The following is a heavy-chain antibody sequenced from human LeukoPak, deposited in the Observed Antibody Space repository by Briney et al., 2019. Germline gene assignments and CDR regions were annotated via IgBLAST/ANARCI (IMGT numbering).Heavy chain of an antibody. Sequence: GGSLRLSCAASGFTFSNYAMNWVRQAPGRGLEWVSSISSSGENTYFADSVKGRFTISRDNSKNTLFLRMNSLRVEDTAVYYCAKAPRRFRGIIITPLYYFDYWGQGTLVNVPS. D-gene: IGHD3-10*01. V-gene: IGHV3-23*01. CDR2: ISSSGENT. CDR3: AKAPRRFRGIIITPLYYFDY. CDR1: GFTFSNYA. J-gene: IGHJ4*02.